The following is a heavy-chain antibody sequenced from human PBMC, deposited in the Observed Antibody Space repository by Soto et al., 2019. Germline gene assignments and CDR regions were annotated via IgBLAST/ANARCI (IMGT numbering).Heavy chain of an antibody. J-gene: IGHJ3*02. D-gene: IGHD3-10*01. V-gene: IGHV1-2*02. CDR2: INPNSGDT. CDR3: ARDMDYYGSGRGAFDI. CDR1: GYTFNDYS. Sequence: ASVKVSCKTSGYTFNDYSLHWVRQAPGQGLEWMGSINPNSGDTDYAQRFQGRVTLTRDTSIRTVYMELRSLRSDDTAVYYCARDMDYYGSGRGAFDIWGQGTMVTVSS.